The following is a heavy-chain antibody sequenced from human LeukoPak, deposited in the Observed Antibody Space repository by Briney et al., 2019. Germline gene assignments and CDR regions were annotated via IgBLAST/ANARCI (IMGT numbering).Heavy chain of an antibody. D-gene: IGHD3-16*01. CDR2: IYHSGST. Sequence: PSETLSLTCTVSGGSLSSGGYYWGWVRQPPGKGLEWIRYIYHSGSTYYNPSLKSRVTISVDTSKNQFSLKLSSVTAADTAVYYCARNPGLVYYYMDVWGKGTTVTVSS. CDR3: ARNPGLVYYYMDV. V-gene: IGHV4-30-2*01. J-gene: IGHJ6*03. CDR1: GGSLSSGGYY.